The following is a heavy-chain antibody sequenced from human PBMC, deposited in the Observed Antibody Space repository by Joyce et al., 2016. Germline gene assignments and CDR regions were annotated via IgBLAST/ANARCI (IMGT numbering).Heavy chain of an antibody. J-gene: IGHJ3*01. V-gene: IGHV3-23*04. Sequence: QLEESGGTLVHPGGSLRLSCKVSSRLSNKNVMGWVRQAPGKGLEGVSASGACGGGRYYADSVKGRFTVSRDNSKNMMYLEMTSLQIEDTAVYYCARAKTVVVAYTLRDGFDVWGQGTQVAVSS. CDR2: SGACGGGR. CDR1: SRLSNKNV. CDR3: ARAKTVVVAYTLRDGFDV. D-gene: IGHD2-15*01.